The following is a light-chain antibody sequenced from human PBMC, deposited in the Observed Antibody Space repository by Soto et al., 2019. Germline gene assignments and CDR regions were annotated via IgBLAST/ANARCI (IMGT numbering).Light chain of an antibody. CDR1: QSVSSSY. J-gene: IGKJ4*01. V-gene: IGKV3-20*01. CDR2: GTS. CDR3: QQYGTSALT. Sequence: IVLTQSPGTLSLSPGERATLSCRASQSVSSSYLVWYQQRPGQPPRLLIYGTSTRAAGISDRFSGSGSGTDFTLTIYRLEPGDSAVYYCQQYGTSALTLGGGTKV.